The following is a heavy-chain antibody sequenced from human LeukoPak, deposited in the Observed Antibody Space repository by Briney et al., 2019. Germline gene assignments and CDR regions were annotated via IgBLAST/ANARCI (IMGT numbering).Heavy chain of an antibody. CDR2: ISYDGSNE. CDR1: GFTFSSYV. D-gene: IGHD3-22*01. CDR3: ASLYYYDSSVPFDI. Sequence: TGGSLRLSCAASGFTFSSYVMHWVRQAPGKGLEWVAIISYDGSNEYYADSVKGRFTISRDNSKNTLYLQMNSLRAADTAVYYCASLYYYDSSVPFDIWGQGTMVTVSS. V-gene: IGHV3-30*04. J-gene: IGHJ3*02.